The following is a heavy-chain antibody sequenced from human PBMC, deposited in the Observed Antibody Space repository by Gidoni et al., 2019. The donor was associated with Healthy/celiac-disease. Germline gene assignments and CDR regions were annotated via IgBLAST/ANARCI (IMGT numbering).Heavy chain of an antibody. D-gene: IGHD1-26*01. CDR3: ARDGGSYYIDY. CDR2: IYYSGST. V-gene: IGHV4-39*07. CDR1: GGSISSSSYY. Sequence: QLQLQESGPGLVKPSETLSLTCTVSGGSISSSSYYWGWIRQPPGKGLEWIGSIYYSGSTYYNPSLKSRVTISVDTSKNQFSLKLSSVTAADTAVYYCARDGGSYYIDYWGQGTLVTVSS. J-gene: IGHJ4*02.